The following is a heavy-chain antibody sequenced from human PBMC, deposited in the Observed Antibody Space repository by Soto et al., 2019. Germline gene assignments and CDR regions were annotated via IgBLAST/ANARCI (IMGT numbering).Heavy chain of an antibody. CDR2: IYYSGST. V-gene: IGHV4-31*03. CDR1: GGSISSGGYY. D-gene: IGHD3-10*01. CDR3: ARSGEFNNWFDP. Sequence: KPSETLSLTCTVSGGSISSGGYYWSWIRQHPGKGLEWTGYIYYSGSTYYNPSLKSRVTISVDTSKNQFSLKLSSVTAADTAVYYCARSGEFNNWFDPWGQGTLVTVPS. J-gene: IGHJ5*02.